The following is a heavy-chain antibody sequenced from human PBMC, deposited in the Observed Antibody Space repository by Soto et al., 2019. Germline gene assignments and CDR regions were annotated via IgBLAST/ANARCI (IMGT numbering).Heavy chain of an antibody. CDR2: IYWNDDK. V-gene: IGHV2-5*01. Sequence: SGPTLVNPTQTLTLTCTFSGFSLSTSGVGVGWIRQPPGKALEWLALIYWNDDKRYSPSLKSRLTITKDTSKNQVVLTMTNMDPVDTATYYCAHRHPLSYDFWSGTNWFDPWGQGTLVTVSS. J-gene: IGHJ5*02. CDR3: AHRHPLSYDFWSGTNWFDP. D-gene: IGHD3-3*01. CDR1: GFSLSTSGVG.